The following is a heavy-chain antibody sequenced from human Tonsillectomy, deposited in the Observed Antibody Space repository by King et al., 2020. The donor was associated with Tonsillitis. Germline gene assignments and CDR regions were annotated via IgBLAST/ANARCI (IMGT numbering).Heavy chain of an antibody. V-gene: IGHV1-24*01. CDR2: FDPEDGET. Sequence: VQLVQSGAEVKKPGASVKVSCKVSGYTLTELSMHWVRQAPGKGLEWMGGFDPEDGETIYAQKFQGRVTMTEDTSTDTADMELSSLRSEDTAVYYCATGFFGSGSYPMGGYFDYWGQGTLVTVAS. J-gene: IGHJ4*02. D-gene: IGHD3-10*01. CDR3: ATGFFGSGSYPMGGYFDY. CDR1: GYTLTELS.